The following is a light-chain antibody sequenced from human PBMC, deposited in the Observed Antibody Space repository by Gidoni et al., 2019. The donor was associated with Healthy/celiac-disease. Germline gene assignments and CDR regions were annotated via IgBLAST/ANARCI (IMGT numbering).Light chain of an antibody. V-gene: IGKV3-11*01. CDR2: DAS. CDR1: QSVSSY. Sequence: IVLTQSPATLSLSPGERATLSCRASQSVSSYLAWYQQKPRQAPRLLIYDASNSATGIPARFSGSGCGTAFMLTISSRVPEDVSVYYCQQRSNWHSLTFGGGTKVEIK. CDR3: QQRSNWHSLT. J-gene: IGKJ4*01.